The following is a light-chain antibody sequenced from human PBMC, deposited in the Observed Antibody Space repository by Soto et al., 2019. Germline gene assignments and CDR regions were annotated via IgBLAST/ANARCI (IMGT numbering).Light chain of an antibody. V-gene: IGKV3-15*01. CDR3: QQYNNWPPYT. CDR2: GAS. J-gene: IGKJ2*01. Sequence: EIVMTQSPATLSVSPGERATLSCRASQSVSSNLAWYQQKPGQAPRLLIYGASTRPTGIPARFSGSGSVTEFTLTISILQSEDFAVYYCQQYNNWPPYTFGQGTKLEIK. CDR1: QSVSSN.